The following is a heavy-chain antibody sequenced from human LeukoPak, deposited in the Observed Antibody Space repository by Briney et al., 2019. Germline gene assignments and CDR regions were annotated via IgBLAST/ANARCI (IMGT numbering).Heavy chain of an antibody. V-gene: IGHV1-2*02. CDR1: GYTFTGYY. Sequence: ASVKVSCKASGYTFTGYYMHWVRQAPGQGLEWMGWINPYSGGTNYAQKFQGRVTMTRDTSISTAYMELSRLRSDDTAVYYCARGIAARRGDYWGQGTLVTVSS. J-gene: IGHJ4*02. D-gene: IGHD6-6*01. CDR3: ARGIAARRGDY. CDR2: INPYSGGT.